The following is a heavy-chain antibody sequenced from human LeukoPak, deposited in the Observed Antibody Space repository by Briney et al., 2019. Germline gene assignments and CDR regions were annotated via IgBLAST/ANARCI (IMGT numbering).Heavy chain of an antibody. J-gene: IGHJ6*02. CDR3: ASQYYDFWSGLKYYYYYYGMDV. V-gene: IGHV3-33*01. CDR2: IWYDGSNK. Sequence: GGSLRLSCAASGFTFSSYGMHWVRQAPGKGLEWVAVIWYDGSNKYYADSVKGRFTISRDNSKNTLYLQMNSLRAEDTAVYYCASQYYDFWSGLKYYYYYYGMDVWGQGTTVTVSS. D-gene: IGHD3-3*01. CDR1: GFTFSSYG.